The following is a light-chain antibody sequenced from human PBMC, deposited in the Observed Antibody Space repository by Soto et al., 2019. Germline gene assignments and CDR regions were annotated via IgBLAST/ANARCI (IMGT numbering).Light chain of an antibody. Sequence: QSALTQPPSASGSPGQSVTISCTGTSSDVGGYNYLSWYQQHPGKAPKLMIYEVSKRPSGVPDRCSGSKSGNTASLTVSGLQAEDEADYYCSSYAGSNNYVFGTGTTLTVL. J-gene: IGLJ1*01. CDR1: SSDVGGYNY. CDR2: EVS. V-gene: IGLV2-8*01. CDR3: SSYAGSNNYV.